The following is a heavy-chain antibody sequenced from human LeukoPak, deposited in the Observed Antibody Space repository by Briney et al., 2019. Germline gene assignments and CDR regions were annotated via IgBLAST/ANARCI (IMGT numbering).Heavy chain of an antibody. D-gene: IGHD4-17*01. V-gene: IGHV3-23*01. J-gene: IGHJ4*02. CDR1: GDTFGRYW. CDR2: ISGSGGST. Sequence: GGSLRLSCAASGDTFGRYWMSWVRQAPGKGLEWVSAISGSGGSTYYADSVKGRFTISRDNSKNTLYLQMNSLRAEDTAVYYCAKDRWYGDYGDYFDYWGQGTLVTVSS. CDR3: AKDRWYGDYGDYFDY.